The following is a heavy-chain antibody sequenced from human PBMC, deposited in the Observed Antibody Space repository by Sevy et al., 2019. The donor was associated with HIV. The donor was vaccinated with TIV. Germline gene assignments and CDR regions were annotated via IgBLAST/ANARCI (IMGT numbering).Heavy chain of an antibody. J-gene: IGHJ4*02. V-gene: IGHV3-73*01. D-gene: IGHD3-22*01. Sequence: GSLRLSCAGSGFTFSDAAIHWVRQASGKGLEWLGRIRGKANNYGTAYAASVKDRFSISRNDLKDTAYLQMNSLRTEDAAMYYCSIYYDIRAFDSWGQGTQVTVSS. CDR1: GFTFSDAA. CDR2: IRGKANNYGT. CDR3: SIYYDIRAFDS.